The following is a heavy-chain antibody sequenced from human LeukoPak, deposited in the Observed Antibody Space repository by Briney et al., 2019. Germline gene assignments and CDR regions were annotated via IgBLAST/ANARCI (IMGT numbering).Heavy chain of an antibody. V-gene: IGHV1-69*06. CDR1: GGTFSSYS. D-gene: IGHD3-22*01. CDR2: IIPIFGTA. J-gene: IGHJ4*02. CDR3: ARGFVKGYFYDSSGYYYPFDY. Sequence: SVKVSCKACGGTFSSYSISWVRQAPGQGLEWMGGIIPIFGTANYAQKFQGRVTITADKSTSTAYMELSSLRSEDTAVYYCARGFVKGYFYDSSGYYYPFDYWGQGTLVTVSS.